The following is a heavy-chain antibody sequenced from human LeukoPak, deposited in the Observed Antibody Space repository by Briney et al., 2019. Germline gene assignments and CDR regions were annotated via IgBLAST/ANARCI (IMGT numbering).Heavy chain of an antibody. CDR2: IYYSGST. Sequence: PSETLSLTCTVSGGSISSYYWSWIRQPPGKGLEWIGYIYYSGSTNYNPSLKSRVTISVDTSKDQFSLKLSSVTAADTAVYFCARGPYSYDSSGAFDIWGQGTMVTVSS. V-gene: IGHV4-59*08. J-gene: IGHJ3*02. CDR3: ARGPYSYDSSGAFDI. D-gene: IGHD3-22*01. CDR1: GGSISSYY.